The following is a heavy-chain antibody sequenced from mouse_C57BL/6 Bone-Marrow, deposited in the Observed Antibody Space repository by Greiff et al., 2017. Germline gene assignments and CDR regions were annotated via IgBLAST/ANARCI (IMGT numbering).Heavy chain of an antibody. V-gene: IGHV1-50*01. CDR1: GYTFTSYW. CDR3: ARSNYYGGDY. D-gene: IGHD1-1*01. Sequence: VQLQQPGAELVKPGASVKLSCKASGYTFTSYWMQWVKQRPGQGLEWIGEIDPSDSYTNYNQKFKGKATLTVDTSSSTAYRQLSSLTSEDSAVYYCARSNYYGGDYWGQGTTRTVSS. CDR2: IDPSDSYT. J-gene: IGHJ2*01.